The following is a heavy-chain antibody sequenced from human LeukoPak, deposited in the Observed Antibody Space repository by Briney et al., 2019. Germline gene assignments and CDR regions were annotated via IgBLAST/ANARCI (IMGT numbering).Heavy chain of an antibody. CDR1: VFTSSSYG. Sequence: GGSLRLSCAASVFTSSSYGMHWVRQAPGKGLEWVAVISYDGSNKYYADSVKGRFTISRDNSKNTLYLQMNSLRAEDTAVYYCATKTVGASYFDHWGQGTLVTVSS. CDR2: ISYDGSNK. CDR3: ATKTVGASYFDH. V-gene: IGHV3-30*03. D-gene: IGHD1-26*01. J-gene: IGHJ4*02.